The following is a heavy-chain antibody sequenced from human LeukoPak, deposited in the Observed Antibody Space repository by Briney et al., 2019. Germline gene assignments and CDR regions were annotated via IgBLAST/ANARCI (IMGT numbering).Heavy chain of an antibody. CDR2: NKSKTDGGTP. Sequence: GGSLRLSCAASGFTLSNAWMSWVRQARGKGLEWVGRNKSKTDGGTPDYAAPVKGRFTISRDDSKNTLYLQMNSLKTDDTAVYYCTTASIRVGVVAADYWGQGTLVTVSS. V-gene: IGHV3-15*01. J-gene: IGHJ4*02. CDR3: TTASIRVGVVAADY. CDR1: GFTLSNAW. D-gene: IGHD2-15*01.